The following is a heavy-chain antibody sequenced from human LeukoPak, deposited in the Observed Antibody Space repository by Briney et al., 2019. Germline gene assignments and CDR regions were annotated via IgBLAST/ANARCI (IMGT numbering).Heavy chain of an antibody. J-gene: IGHJ4*02. CDR3: ASNWGYSQGH. D-gene: IGHD7-27*01. Sequence: SETLSLTCTVSSGSIGSSNWWSWVRQTPGKGLEWIGEISPGGNTNHNPSLRSRVTISVDQSKNQLFLKLTSVTAADTAIYYCASNWGYSQGHWGQGILVTVSS. V-gene: IGHV4-4*02. CDR1: SGSIGSSNW. CDR2: ISPGGNT.